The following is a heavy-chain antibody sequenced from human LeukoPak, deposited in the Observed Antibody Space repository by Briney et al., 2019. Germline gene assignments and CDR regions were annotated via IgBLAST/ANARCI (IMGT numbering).Heavy chain of an antibody. CDR2: NYYSGST. J-gene: IGHJ6*03. CDR1: GGSISSYY. D-gene: IGHD5-18*01. CDR3: ARGEIQLWFGPPYYYMDV. Sequence: SETLSLTCTVSGGSISSYYWSWIRHPPGKGLEWIGYNYYSGSTNYNPSLKSRVTITVDTSKNQFSLKLSSVTAADTAVYYCARGEIQLWFGPPYYYMDVWGKGTTVTVSS. V-gene: IGHV4-59*01.